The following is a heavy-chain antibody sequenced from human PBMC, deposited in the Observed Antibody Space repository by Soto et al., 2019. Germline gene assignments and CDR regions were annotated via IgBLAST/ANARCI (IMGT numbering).Heavy chain of an antibody. V-gene: IGHV3-21*06. CDR2: ISSTTNYI. Sequence: EVQLLESGGGLVQPGGSLRLSCAASGFTFSTFAMSWVRQTPGKGLEWVSSISSTTNYIYYGDSMKGRFTISRDNAKNSLYLEMNSLRAEDTAVYYCARESEDLTSNFDYWGQGTLVTVSS. CDR3: ARESEDLTSNFDY. CDR1: GFTFSTFA. J-gene: IGHJ4*02.